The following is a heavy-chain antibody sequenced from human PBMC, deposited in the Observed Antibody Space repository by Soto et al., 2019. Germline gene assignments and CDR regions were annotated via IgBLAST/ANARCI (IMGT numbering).Heavy chain of an antibody. Sequence: SETLSLTCNMSGDSYSISTYSWSWIRQPPGKALQWIGFIYQSGVTSYNPSLASRVSISLDRSNNRCSLKLKSVTAADTAVYFCAGMPYTSGLRFDPWGPGTLVTVSS. CDR2: IYQSGVT. CDR3: AGMPYTSGLRFDP. V-gene: IGHV4-30-2*01. CDR1: GDSYSISTYS. J-gene: IGHJ5*02. D-gene: IGHD6-19*01.